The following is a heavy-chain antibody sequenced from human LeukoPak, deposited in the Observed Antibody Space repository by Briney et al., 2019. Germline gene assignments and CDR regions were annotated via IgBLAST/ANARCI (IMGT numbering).Heavy chain of an antibody. CDR3: AKYRTTTAPPRNFDY. J-gene: IGHJ4*02. Sequence: GGSLRLSCAASGFTFSSFAMIWVRQAPGKGLEGVSVINTYSNDIQYADSVKGRFTISRDNSKNTLYLQMNSLRADDTAVYYCAKYRTTTAPPRNFDYWGQGTLVTVSS. V-gene: IGHV3-23*01. CDR2: INTYSNDI. D-gene: IGHD1-14*01. CDR1: GFTFSSFA.